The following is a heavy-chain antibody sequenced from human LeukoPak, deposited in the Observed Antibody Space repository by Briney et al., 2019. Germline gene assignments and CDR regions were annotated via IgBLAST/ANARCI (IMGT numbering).Heavy chain of an antibody. CDR1: GYSISSGYY. Sequence: SETLSLTCAVSGYSISSGYYWGWIRQPPGKGLEWIGSIYHSGSTYYNPSLKRRVTISVDTSKNQFSLKLSSVTAADTAVYYCARDRGELWFGELPTGWFDPWGQGTLVTVSS. CDR3: ARDRGELWFGELPTGWFDP. D-gene: IGHD3-10*01. V-gene: IGHV4-38-2*02. J-gene: IGHJ5*02. CDR2: IYHSGST.